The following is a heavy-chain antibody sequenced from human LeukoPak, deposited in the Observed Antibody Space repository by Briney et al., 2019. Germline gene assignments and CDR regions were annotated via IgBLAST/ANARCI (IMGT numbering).Heavy chain of an antibody. D-gene: IGHD5-18*01. CDR1: VYNFTSYG. V-gene: IGHV1-18*01. CDR2: ISAYNGNT. J-gene: IGHJ4*02. CDR3: ARDTRGYSYGSTDY. Sequence: GASVKVSCKASVYNFTSYGISWVRQAPGQGLEWMGWISAYNGNTNYAQKLQGRVTMTTDTSTSTAYMELRSLRSDDTAVYYCARDTRGYSYGSTDYWGQGTLVTVSS.